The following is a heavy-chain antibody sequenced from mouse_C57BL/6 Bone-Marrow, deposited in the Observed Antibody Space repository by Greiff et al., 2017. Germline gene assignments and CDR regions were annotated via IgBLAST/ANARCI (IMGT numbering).Heavy chain of an antibody. Sequence: VQLQQSGAELVRPGASVTLSCTASGFNITDDYMPWVKPRPEQGLEWIGWIDPETGDTEYASKFQGKATLTADTSSNTAYRQRSSLTSEDTDGYYGTVGGFDYWGQGTTLTVSA. D-gene: IGHD1-1*01. CDR1: GFNITDDY. V-gene: IGHV14-4*01. CDR2: IDPETGDT. CDR3: TVGGFDY. J-gene: IGHJ2*01.